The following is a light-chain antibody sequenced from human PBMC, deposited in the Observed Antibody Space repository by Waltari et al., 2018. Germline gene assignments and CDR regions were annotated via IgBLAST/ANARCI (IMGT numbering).Light chain of an antibody. CDR3: CEYVGSNTYWV. CDR1: SNDVGGYNY. Sequence: QSALTQPRSVSGSPGQSVTISCTGPSNDVGGYNYVSWYQQHPDKPPTLIIYDINKLPSGVPAGVACSKSGNTASLTISGLQAEDEADYYCCEYVGSNTYWVFGGGTKLTVL. J-gene: IGLJ3*02. V-gene: IGLV2-11*01. CDR2: DIN.